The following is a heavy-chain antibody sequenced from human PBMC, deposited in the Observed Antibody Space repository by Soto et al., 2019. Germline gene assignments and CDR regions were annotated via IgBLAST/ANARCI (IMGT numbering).Heavy chain of an antibody. V-gene: IGHV5-10-1*01. Sequence: GESLKISCKGSGFSFTTYWITWVRQKPGKGLEWMGRIDPSDSQTYYSPSFRGHVTISATKSITTVFLQWSSLRASDTAMYYCARDNGMAGSFDPWGQGTLVTVSS. J-gene: IGHJ5*02. CDR1: GFSFTTYW. CDR2: IDPSDSQT. CDR3: ARDNGMAGSFDP. D-gene: IGHD1-20*01.